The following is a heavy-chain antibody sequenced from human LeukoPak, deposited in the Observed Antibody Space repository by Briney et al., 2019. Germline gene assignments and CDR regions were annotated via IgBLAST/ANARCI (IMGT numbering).Heavy chain of an antibody. CDR3: ASLWVRGVTSDY. CDR2: INPNSGGT. V-gene: IGHV1-2*02. CDR1: GYTFTGYY. J-gene: IGHJ4*02. D-gene: IGHD3-10*01. Sequence: ASVKVSCKASGYTFTGYYMHWVRQAPGQGLEWMGWINPNSGGTNYAQKFQGRVTMTRDTPISTAYMELSRLRSDDTAVYYCASLWVRGVTSDYWGRGTLVTVSS.